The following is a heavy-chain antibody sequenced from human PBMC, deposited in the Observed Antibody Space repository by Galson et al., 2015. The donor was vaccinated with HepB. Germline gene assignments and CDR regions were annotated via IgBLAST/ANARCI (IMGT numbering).Heavy chain of an antibody. Sequence: SLRLSCAASGFTFSSYGMHWVRQAPGKGLEWVAVIWYDGSNKYYADSVKGRFTISRDNSKNTLYLQMNSLRAEDTAVYYCARDLVIGATAEKGEVDYWGQGTLVTVSS. CDR2: IWYDGSNK. CDR3: ARDLVIGATAEKGEVDY. J-gene: IGHJ4*02. CDR1: GFTFSSYG. D-gene: IGHD3-9*01. V-gene: IGHV3-33*01.